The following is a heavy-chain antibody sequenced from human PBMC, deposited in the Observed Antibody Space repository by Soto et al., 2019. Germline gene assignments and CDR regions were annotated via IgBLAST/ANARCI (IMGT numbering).Heavy chain of an antibody. V-gene: IGHV4-34*01. CDR2: INHSGST. D-gene: IGHD2-15*01. CDR3: ARARYCSGGSCWRGGFDP. CDR1: GGSFSGYY. J-gene: IGHJ5*02. Sequence: QVQLQQWGAGLLKPSETLSLTCAVYGGSFSGYYWSWIRQPPGKGLEWIGEINHSGSTNYNPSLKSQVTILLDTSKNQFSLKLSSVSAADTAVYYCARARYCSGGSCWRGGFDPWGQGTLVTVSS.